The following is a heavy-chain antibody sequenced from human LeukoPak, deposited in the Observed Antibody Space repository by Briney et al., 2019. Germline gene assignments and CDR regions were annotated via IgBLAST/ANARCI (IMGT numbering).Heavy chain of an antibody. CDR2: IKSKSDGGST. V-gene: IGHV3-15*01. CDR1: GLIFRNAW. J-gene: IGHJ4*02. CDR3: TTDDWCDSSGYHVGFDS. D-gene: IGHD3-22*01. Sequence: PGGSLRLSCAVSGLIFRNAWMSWVRQAPGKGLEWVGRIKSKSDGGSTDYAAPVKGRFTISRDDSKNTLYLQMNSLKSEDTAVYYCTTDDWCDSSGYHVGFDSWGQGTLVTVSS.